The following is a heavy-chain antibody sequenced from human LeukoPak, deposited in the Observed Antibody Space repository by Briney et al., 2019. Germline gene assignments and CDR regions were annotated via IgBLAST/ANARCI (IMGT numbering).Heavy chain of an antibody. CDR1: GFTFSSYS. Sequence: PGGSLRLSCAASGFTFSSYSMNWVRQAPGKGLEWVSAISGSGGSTYYADSVKGRFTISRDNSKNTLYLQMNSLRAEDTAVYYCAKAKIAYCGGDCYSDYWGQGTLVTVSS. V-gene: IGHV3-23*01. D-gene: IGHD2-21*02. CDR2: ISGSGGST. J-gene: IGHJ4*02. CDR3: AKAKIAYCGGDCYSDY.